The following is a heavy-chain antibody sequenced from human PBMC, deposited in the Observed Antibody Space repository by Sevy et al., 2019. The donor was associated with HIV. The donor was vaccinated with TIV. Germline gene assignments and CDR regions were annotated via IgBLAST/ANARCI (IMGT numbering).Heavy chain of an antibody. CDR1: GYTFTSYG. V-gene: IGHV1-18*04. J-gene: IGHJ4*02. Sequence: ASVKVSCKASGYTFTSYGISWVQQAPGQGLEWMGWISAYNGNTNYAQKLQGRVTMTTDTSTSTAYMELRSLRSDDTAVYYCARDSLYDSSGYYYNFDYWGQGTLVTVSS. D-gene: IGHD3-22*01. CDR3: ARDSLYDSSGYYYNFDY. CDR2: ISAYNGNT.